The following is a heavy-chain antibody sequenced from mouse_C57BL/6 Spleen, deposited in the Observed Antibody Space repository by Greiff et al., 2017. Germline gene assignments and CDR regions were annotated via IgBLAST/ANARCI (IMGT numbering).Heavy chain of an antibody. CDR3: ARGERWGAGDY. V-gene: IGHV1-81*01. Sequence: QVQLKESGAELARPGASVKLSCKASGYTFTSYGISWVKQRTGQGLEWIGEIYPRSGNTYYNEKFKGKATLTADKSSSTAYMELRSLTSEDSAVYFCARGERWGAGDYWGQGTTLTVSS. J-gene: IGHJ2*01. CDR1: GYTFTSYG. CDR2: IYPRSGNT. D-gene: IGHD1-1*02.